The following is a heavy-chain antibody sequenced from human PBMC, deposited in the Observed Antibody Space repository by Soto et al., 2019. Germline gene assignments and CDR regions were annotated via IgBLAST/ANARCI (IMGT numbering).Heavy chain of an antibody. Sequence: SDTTSHTWDVYGWYVRDYYWIWIRQPRGKGLEWIGEINHSGSTNYNPSLKSRVTISVDTSKNQFSLKLSSVTAADTAVYYCARASIAARPPYYYYYYGMDVWGQGTTVTVSS. CDR3: ARASIAARPPYYYYYYGMDV. CDR2: INHSGST. CDR1: GWYVRDYY. V-gene: IGHV4-34*01. J-gene: IGHJ6*02. D-gene: IGHD6-6*01.